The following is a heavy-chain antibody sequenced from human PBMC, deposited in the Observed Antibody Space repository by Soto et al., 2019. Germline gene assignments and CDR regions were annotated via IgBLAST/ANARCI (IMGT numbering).Heavy chain of an antibody. Sequence: EVQLVESGGGLVQPGRSLRLSCAASGFTFDDYAMHWVRQAPGKGLEWVSGISWNSGSIGYADSVKGRFTISRDNAKNSLYLQMNSLRADDTALYYCAKDINGPYADYYYYYYMDVWGKGTTVTVSS. CDR3: AKDINGPYADYYYYYYMDV. V-gene: IGHV3-9*01. D-gene: IGHD2-8*01. J-gene: IGHJ6*03. CDR2: ISWNSGSI. CDR1: GFTFDDYA.